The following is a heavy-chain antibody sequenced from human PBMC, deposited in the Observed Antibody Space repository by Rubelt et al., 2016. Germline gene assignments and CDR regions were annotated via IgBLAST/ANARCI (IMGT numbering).Heavy chain of an antibody. Sequence: EVQLLESGGGLVQPGGSLRLSCAASGFTFSSYAMSWVRQAPGKGLEWVSAISGSGGSTYYADSVKGRFTISRDNSKNTLYLQMNSLRAEDTAVDYCAKDRVRLLEWFNWFDPWGQGTMVTVSS. CDR3: AKDRVRLLEWFNWFDP. CDR2: ISGSGGST. V-gene: IGHV3-23*01. J-gene: IGHJ5*02. D-gene: IGHD3-3*01. CDR1: GFTFSSYA.